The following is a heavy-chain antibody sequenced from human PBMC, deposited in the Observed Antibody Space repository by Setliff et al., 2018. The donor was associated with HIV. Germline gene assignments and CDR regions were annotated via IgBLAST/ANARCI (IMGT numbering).Heavy chain of an antibody. J-gene: IGHJ4*01. CDR1: GLTFSNYW. CDR2: IKQDGREK. Sequence: PGGSLRLSCVASGLTFSNYWMSWVRQAPGKGLEWVANIKQDGREKYYVDSVKGRFTISRDNAKNSLYLQMNSLRAEDTAIYYCASSRPPDDSSGYLDHWGQGTLVTVSS. V-gene: IGHV3-7*03. CDR3: ASSRPPDDSSGYLDH. D-gene: IGHD3-22*01.